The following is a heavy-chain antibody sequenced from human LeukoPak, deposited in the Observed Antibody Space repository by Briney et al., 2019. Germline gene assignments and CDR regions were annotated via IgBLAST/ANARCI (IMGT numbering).Heavy chain of an antibody. J-gene: IGHJ4*02. CDR1: RFSLSRNW. Sequence: PGGSLRLSCVASRFSLSRNWMSWVRQAPRNGLEWVANIKVDGSEKHYLHSLDGRFTISRDNAKNPLHLQTNTLRADDTSEYYCVRDGPFGSGTFGYWAQGTLVSVSS. V-gene: IGHV3-7*01. CDR3: VRDGPFGSGTFGY. D-gene: IGHD3-10*01. CDR2: IKVDGSEK.